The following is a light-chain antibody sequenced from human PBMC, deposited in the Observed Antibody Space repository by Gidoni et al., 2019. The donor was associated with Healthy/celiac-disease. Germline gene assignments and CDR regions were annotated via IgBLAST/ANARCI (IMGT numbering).Light chain of an antibody. V-gene: IGLV2-14*01. J-gene: IGLJ3*02. CDR3: SSYTSSSTLDWV. Sequence: QSALTQPASVSGSPGQSITISCTGTSRDVGGYNYVSWYQQHPGKAPKLMIYEVSNRPSGVPDRFSGSKSGNTASLTISGLQAEDEADYYCSSYTSSSTLDWVFGGGTKLTVL. CDR1: SRDVGGYNY. CDR2: EVS.